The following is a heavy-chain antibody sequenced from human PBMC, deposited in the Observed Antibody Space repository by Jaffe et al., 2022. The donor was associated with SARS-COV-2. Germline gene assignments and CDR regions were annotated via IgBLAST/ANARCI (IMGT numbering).Heavy chain of an antibody. CDR3: ARGSYASGGLGHGL. CDR2: IGGGSRNTI. CDR1: GFTFATYN. V-gene: IGHV3-48*02. D-gene: IGHD3-10*01. J-gene: IGHJ4*02. Sequence: EVQLVESGGGLVQPGGSLRLSCAASGFTFATYNMNWVRQAPGEGLEWISYIGGGSRNTIYYADSVKGRFTISRDNAKNSLYLQMNSLRDEDTAVYYCARGSYASGGLGHGLWGQGTLVTVSS.